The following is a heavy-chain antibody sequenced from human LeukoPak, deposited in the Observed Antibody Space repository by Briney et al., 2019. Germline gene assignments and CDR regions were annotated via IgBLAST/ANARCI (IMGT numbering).Heavy chain of an antibody. CDR1: AFIFSGHW. CDR2: IKEDGSER. CDR3: VSFYETY. J-gene: IGHJ4*02. Sequence: PGGSLRLSCEGSAFIFSGHWMNWVRQTPGKGLEWVASIKEDGSERQYVDSVKGRFTISKDNAKNTVYLQMNSLRAEDTAVYYCVSFYETYWGRGTLVTVSS. D-gene: IGHD2/OR15-2a*01. V-gene: IGHV3-7*01.